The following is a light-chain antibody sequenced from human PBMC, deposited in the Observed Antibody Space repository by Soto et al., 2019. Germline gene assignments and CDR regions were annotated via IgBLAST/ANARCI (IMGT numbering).Light chain of an antibody. V-gene: IGLV2-14*02. CDR2: EVN. Sequence: QSALTQPASVSGSPGQSITISCTGTSSNVGSYKLVSWYQQHPGKAPKLMIFEVNKRPSGVSNRFSASKSAFTASLTISGLQAEDEAHYYCSSYTTSYFYVFGPGTKLTVL. CDR3: SSYTTSYFYV. CDR1: SSNVGSYKL. J-gene: IGLJ1*01.